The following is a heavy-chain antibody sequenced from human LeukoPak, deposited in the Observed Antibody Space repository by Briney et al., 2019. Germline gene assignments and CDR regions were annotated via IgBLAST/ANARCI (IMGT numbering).Heavy chain of an antibody. J-gene: IGHJ4*02. CDR1: GYSFTSYW. D-gene: IGHD2-15*01. CDR2: ISPGDADT. CDR3: ARHGAHCSGGSCYDDY. Sequence: GEPLKISGKVSGYSFTSYWIGWLRQMPGKGLEWMGIISPGDADTRYSPSFQGQVTISADKSISTAYLQWSSLKASDTAMYYCARHGAHCSGGSCYDDYWGQGTLVTVSS. V-gene: IGHV5-51*01.